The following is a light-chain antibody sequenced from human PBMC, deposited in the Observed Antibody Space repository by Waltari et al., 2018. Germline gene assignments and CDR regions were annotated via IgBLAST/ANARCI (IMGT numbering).Light chain of an antibody. V-gene: IGKV1-39*01. CDR3: QQIKSYPCT. CDR2: AAS. Sequence: DIQLTQSPSSLSASVGDRVTITCRTSQSIRSYLNWYQQKPGKAPKLLIYAASSLQSGVPSRFSGSGSGIDFNLTISNLQPEDFATYYCQQIKSYPCTFGRGTKVEIK. J-gene: IGKJ4*01. CDR1: QSIRSY.